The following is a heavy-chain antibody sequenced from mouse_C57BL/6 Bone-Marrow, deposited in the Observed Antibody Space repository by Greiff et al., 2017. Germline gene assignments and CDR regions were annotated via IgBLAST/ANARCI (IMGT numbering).Heavy chain of an antibody. J-gene: IGHJ2*01. V-gene: IGHV5-6*01. CDR3: ARPPDGNHYFDY. D-gene: IGHD2-1*01. CDR1: GFTFSSYG. CDR2: ISSGGSYT. Sequence: EVMLVESGGDLVKPGGSLKLSCAASGFTFSSYGMSWVRQTPDKRLEWVATISSGGSYTYYPDSVKGRFTISRDNAKNTLYLQMSSLKSEDTAMYYCARPPDGNHYFDYWGQGTTLTVSS.